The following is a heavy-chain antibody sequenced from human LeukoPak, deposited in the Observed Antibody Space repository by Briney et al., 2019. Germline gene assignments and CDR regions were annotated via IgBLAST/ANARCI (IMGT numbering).Heavy chain of an antibody. CDR2: IYHSGST. J-gene: IGHJ4*02. D-gene: IGHD4-17*01. CDR1: GYSISSGYY. Sequence: RTSETLSLTCAVSGYSISSGYYWGWIRQPPGKGLEWIGSIYHSGSTYYSPSLKSRVTISVDTSKNQFSLKLSSVTAADTAVYYCASDGGSTAYFDYWGQGTLVTVSS. V-gene: IGHV4-38-2*01. CDR3: ASDGGSTAYFDY.